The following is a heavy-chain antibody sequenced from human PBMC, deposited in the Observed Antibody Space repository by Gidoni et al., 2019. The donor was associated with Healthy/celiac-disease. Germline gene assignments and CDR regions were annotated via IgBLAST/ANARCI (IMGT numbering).Heavy chain of an antibody. J-gene: IGHJ6*02. V-gene: IGHV3-23*01. CDR2: ISGSGGST. CDR3: AKAGHKLQHMDV. Sequence: EVQLLESGGGLVQPGGSLRLSCAASEFTFSSYAMSWVRQAPGKGLEWVSAISGSGGSTYYADSVKGRFTISRDNSKNTLYLQMNSLRAEDTAVYYCAKAGHKLQHMDVWGQGTTVTVSS. D-gene: IGHD2-15*01. CDR1: EFTFSSYA.